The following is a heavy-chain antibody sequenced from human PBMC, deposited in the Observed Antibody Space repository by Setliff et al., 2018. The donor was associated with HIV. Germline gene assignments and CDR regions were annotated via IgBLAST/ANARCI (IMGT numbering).Heavy chain of an antibody. CDR3: ATDVAGKYDY. J-gene: IGHJ4*02. V-gene: IGHV3-74*01. Sequence: PGGSLRLSCAASGFTFSSYAMSWVRQAPGKGLVWVSRIDTDGSITSYADSVKGRFTISRDNAKSTLYLQMNNLRAEDTALYYCATDVAGKYDYWGQGTLVTVSS. CDR1: GFTFSSYA. CDR2: IDTDGSIT. D-gene: IGHD2-15*01.